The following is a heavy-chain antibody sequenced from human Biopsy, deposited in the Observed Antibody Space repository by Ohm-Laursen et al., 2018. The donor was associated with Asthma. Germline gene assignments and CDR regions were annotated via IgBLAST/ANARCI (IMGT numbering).Heavy chain of an antibody. CDR1: WYNFISFA. D-gene: IGHD3-9*01. Sequence: ASVKVFCQASWYNFISFAIHLVRQAPGQRLEGIGWVNTGNGDTKDSQKFQGRVTITRDTSASTAYMELRSLRSEDTATYYCARTYYDFLTGQVKDVFGVWGQGTMVTVSS. CDR2: VNTGNGDT. J-gene: IGHJ3*01. V-gene: IGHV1-3*04. CDR3: ARTYYDFLTGQVKDVFGV.